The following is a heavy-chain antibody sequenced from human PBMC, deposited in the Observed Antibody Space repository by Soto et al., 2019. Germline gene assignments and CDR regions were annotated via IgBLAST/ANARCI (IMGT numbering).Heavy chain of an antibody. D-gene: IGHD2-8*01. CDR1: GGSISSGDYY. CDR3: ARIPYCTNGVCYPIPPPYFDY. V-gene: IGHV4-30-4*01. J-gene: IGHJ4*02. Sequence: SQTLSLTCTVSGGSISSGDYYWSWIRQPPGKGLEWIGYIYYSGSTYYNPSLKSRVTISVDTSKNQFSLKLSSVTAAATALYYCARIPYCTNGVCYPIPPPYFDYWGQGTLVTVSS. CDR2: IYYSGST.